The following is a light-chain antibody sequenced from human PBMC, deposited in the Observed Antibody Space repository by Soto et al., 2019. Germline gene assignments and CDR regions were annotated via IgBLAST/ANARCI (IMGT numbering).Light chain of an antibody. CDR3: MQAIQTPHT. CDR2: LGS. CDR1: QSLLHSNGYNY. J-gene: IGKJ2*01. V-gene: IGKV2-28*01. Sequence: DIVMTQSPLSLPVTPGEPASISCRSSQSLLHSNGYNYLDWYLQKPGQSPQLLIYLGSNRASGVPDRFSGSGSGADFPLKISRVDAEDVVVYYCMQAIQTPHTFGQGNKLEIK.